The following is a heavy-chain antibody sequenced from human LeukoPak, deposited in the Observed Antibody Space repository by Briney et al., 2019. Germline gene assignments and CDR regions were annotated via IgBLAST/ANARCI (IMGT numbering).Heavy chain of an antibody. D-gene: IGHD1-26*01. CDR3: VREIGNSGSCE. CDR1: GFTVSSSY. Sequence: GGSLRLSCAASGFTVSSSYKSWVRQAPGKGLEWVAVIYSGDQTYYIDSVKGRFTISRDNFKNTLYLQMNSLRAEDTAVYYCVREIGNSGSCEWGQGTLVTVSS. J-gene: IGHJ4*02. V-gene: IGHV3-53*01. CDR2: IYSGDQT.